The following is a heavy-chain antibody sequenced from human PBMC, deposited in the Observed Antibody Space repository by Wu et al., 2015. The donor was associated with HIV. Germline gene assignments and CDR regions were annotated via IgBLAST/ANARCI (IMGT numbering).Heavy chain of an antibody. CDR1: GGTFSSYA. D-gene: IGHD3-9*01. CDR2: IIPIFGTA. CDR3: ARAPHYDILTGYYDWFDP. V-gene: IGHV1-69*05. J-gene: IGHJ5*02. Sequence: QVQLVQSGAEVKKPGSSVKVSCKASGGTFSSYAISWVRQAPGQGLEWMGGIIPIFGTANYAQKFQGRVTITTDESTSTAYMELSSLRSEDTAVYYCARAPHYDILTGYYDWFDPWGQGTLVTVSS.